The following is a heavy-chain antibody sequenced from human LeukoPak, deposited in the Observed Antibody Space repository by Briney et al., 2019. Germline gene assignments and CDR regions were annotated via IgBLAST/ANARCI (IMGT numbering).Heavy chain of an antibody. V-gene: IGHV3-23*01. D-gene: IGHD6-19*01. CDR3: AKDLRQWLSYYFDN. CDR1: GFTFSSYS. CDR2: ISGSGGST. J-gene: IGHJ4*02. Sequence: GGSLRLSCVGSGFTFSSYSMNWVRQAPGRGLEWVSTISGSGGSTYYADSVKGRFTISRDNSKNTLYLQMNSLRAEDTAVYYCAKDLRQWLSYYFDNWGQGTLVTVSS.